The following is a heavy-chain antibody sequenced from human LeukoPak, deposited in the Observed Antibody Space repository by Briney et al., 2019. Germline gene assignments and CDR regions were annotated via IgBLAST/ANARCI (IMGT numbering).Heavy chain of an antibody. CDR2: IKQDGSEK. CDR3: ARLLVGATSEYYFDY. CDR1: GFTFSSYW. D-gene: IGHD1-26*01. J-gene: IGHJ4*02. V-gene: IGHV3-7*01. Sequence: GGSLRLSCAASGFTFSSYWMSWVRQAPGKGLEWVANIKQDGSEKYYVDSVKGRFTISRDNAKNSLYLQMNSLRAEDTAVYYCARLLVGATSEYYFDYWGQGTLVTVSS.